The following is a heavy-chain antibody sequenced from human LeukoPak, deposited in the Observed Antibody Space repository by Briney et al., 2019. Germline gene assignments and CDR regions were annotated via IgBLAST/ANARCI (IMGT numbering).Heavy chain of an antibody. Sequence: GGSLRLSCVASGFTFSNYGMHWVRQAPGKGLEWAAVISYDGSNKYYADSVKGRFTISRDNSKNTLYLQMNSLKTEDTAVYYCTTRGGSFSIFDYWGQGTLVTVSS. J-gene: IGHJ4*02. CDR2: ISYDGSNK. CDR1: GFTFSNYG. D-gene: IGHD1-26*01. CDR3: TTRGGSFSIFDY. V-gene: IGHV3-30*03.